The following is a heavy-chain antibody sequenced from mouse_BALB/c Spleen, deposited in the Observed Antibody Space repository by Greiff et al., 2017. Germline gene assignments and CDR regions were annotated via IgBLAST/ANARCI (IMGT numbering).Heavy chain of an antibody. D-gene: IGHD2-14*01. CDR2: ISYDGSN. CDR1: GYSFTSGFY. Sequence: EVQLQQSGPGLVKPSLSLSFTCSVTGYSFTSGFYWNWIRQFPGNKLEWMGFISYDGSNNYNPTLKNRISITRDTSTNQFFLKLNSVTTEDAATYYYASERNKYDGNYYAMDYWGQGTSVTVSS. CDR3: ASERNKYDGNYYAMDY. J-gene: IGHJ4*01. V-gene: IGHV3-6*02.